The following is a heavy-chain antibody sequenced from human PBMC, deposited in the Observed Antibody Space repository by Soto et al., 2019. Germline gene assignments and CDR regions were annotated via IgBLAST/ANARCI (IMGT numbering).Heavy chain of an antibody. D-gene: IGHD3-16*02. V-gene: IGHV3-48*01. CDR2: ISSSSSTI. J-gene: IGHJ6*03. CDR1: GFTFSSYS. CDR3: ARDVAELSSLYYYYYYMDV. Sequence: PGGSLRLSCAASGFTFSSYSMNWVRQAPGKGLEWVSYISSSSSTIYYADSVKGRFTISRDNAKNSLYLQMNSLRAEDTAVYYCARDVAELSSLYYYYYYMDVWGKGTTVTVSS.